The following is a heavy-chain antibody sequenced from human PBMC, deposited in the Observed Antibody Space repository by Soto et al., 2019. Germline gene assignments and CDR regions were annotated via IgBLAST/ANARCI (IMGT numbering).Heavy chain of an antibody. CDR3: ASKAACGGDCYAFDS. Sequence: QVYLVQSGAEVKKPGSSVKISCKASGGIFSSNTINWVRQAAGQGLEWMGANIPLFGTSNYAEKFQGRVTIIADKSTKTEYMELTRLRSEDTAVYYCASKAACGGDCYAFDSWGQGTLVTVSS. J-gene: IGHJ4*02. CDR2: NIPLFGTS. CDR1: GGIFSSNT. D-gene: IGHD2-21*02. V-gene: IGHV1-69*06.